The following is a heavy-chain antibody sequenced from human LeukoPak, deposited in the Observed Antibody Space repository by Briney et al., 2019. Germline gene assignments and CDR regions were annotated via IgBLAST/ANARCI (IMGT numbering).Heavy chain of an antibody. Sequence: SETLSLTCTVSGVSISSGSYYWGWLRQPAGKGLEWIVRIYTSGSTNYNPSLKSRFTISVDTSKNQFSLNLSSVTAADTAVYYCAREGCSGGSCYSYYYYGMDVWGQGTTVTVSS. CDR3: AREGCSGGSCYSYYYYGMDV. CDR1: GVSISSGSYY. D-gene: IGHD2-15*01. V-gene: IGHV4-61*02. J-gene: IGHJ6*02. CDR2: IYTSGST.